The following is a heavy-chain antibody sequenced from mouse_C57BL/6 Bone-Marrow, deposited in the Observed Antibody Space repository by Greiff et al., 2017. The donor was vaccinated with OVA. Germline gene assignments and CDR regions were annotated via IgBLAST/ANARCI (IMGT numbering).Heavy chain of an antibody. V-gene: IGHV1-69*01. CDR1: GYTFTSYW. CDR3: ARAGLLRVYYFDY. Sequence: QVQLQQSGAELVMPGASVKLSCKASGYTFTSYWMHWVKQRPGQGLEWIGEIDPSDSYTNYNQKFKGKSTLTVDKSSSTAYMQLSSLTSEDSAVYYCARAGLLRVYYFDYWGQGTTLTVSS. D-gene: IGHD2-1*01. J-gene: IGHJ2*01. CDR2: IDPSDSYT.